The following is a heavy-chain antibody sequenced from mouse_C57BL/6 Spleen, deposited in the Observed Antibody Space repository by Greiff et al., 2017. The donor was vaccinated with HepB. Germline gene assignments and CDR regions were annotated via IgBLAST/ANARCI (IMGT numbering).Heavy chain of an antibody. Sequence: QVQLKESGAELVRPGASVTLSCKALGYTFTDYEMHWVKQTPVHGLEWIGAIDPETGGTAYNQKFKGKAILTADKSSSTAYMELRSLTSEDSAVYYCTKAMEDYAMDYWGQGTSVTVSS. CDR1: GYTFTDYE. V-gene: IGHV1-15*01. CDR2: IDPETGGT. CDR3: TKAMEDYAMDY. J-gene: IGHJ4*01.